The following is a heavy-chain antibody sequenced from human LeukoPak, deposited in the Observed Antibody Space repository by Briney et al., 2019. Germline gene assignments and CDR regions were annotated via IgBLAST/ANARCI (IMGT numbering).Heavy chain of an antibody. Sequence: GGSLRLSCAASGFSFSGSAMHWVRQASGKGLEWVGRIRSKADSYATTYAASVKGRFTISRDDSKNTAYLQMNSLRAEDTALYYCAKGPSGPDYWGQGTLVTVSS. CDR3: AKGPSGPDY. V-gene: IGHV3-73*01. J-gene: IGHJ4*02. CDR2: IRSKADSYAT. CDR1: GFSFSGSA. D-gene: IGHD3-10*01.